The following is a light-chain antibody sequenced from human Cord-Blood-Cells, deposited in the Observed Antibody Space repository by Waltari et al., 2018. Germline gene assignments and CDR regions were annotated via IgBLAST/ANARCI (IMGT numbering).Light chain of an antibody. CDR3: QQSYSTPYT. V-gene: IGKV1-39*01. Sequence: DIQMTQSPSSLSASVGDRVTITSQASQSISSYLNWYQQKPGKAPKLLIYAASSLQSGVPSRFSGSGSGTDFTLTINSLQPEDFATYYCQQSYSTPYTFGQGTKLEIK. CDR1: QSISSY. J-gene: IGKJ2*01. CDR2: AAS.